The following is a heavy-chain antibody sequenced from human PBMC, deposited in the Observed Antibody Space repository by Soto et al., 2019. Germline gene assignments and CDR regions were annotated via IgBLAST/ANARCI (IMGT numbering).Heavy chain of an antibody. CDR3: ARSMVRGGWFDP. V-gene: IGHV4-30-4*01. CDR1: GGSNSSGDYY. J-gene: IGHJ5*02. CDR2: IYHSGRD. Sequence: PSETLCLTCTVSGGSNSSGDYYWSWIRQVPGKGLQWIGYIYHSGRDYYEPSLKSRATISIDTSKNQFSLKLSSVTAADTAVYYCARSMVRGGWFDPWGQGTLVTVSS. D-gene: IGHD3-10*01.